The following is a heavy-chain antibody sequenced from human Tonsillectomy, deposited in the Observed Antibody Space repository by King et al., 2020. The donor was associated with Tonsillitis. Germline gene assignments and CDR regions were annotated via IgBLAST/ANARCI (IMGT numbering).Heavy chain of an antibody. CDR1: GGSISSGDYY. CDR2: IYYSGST. Sequence: VQLQESGPGLVKPSQTLSLTCTVSGGSISSGDYYWSWIRQPPGKGLEWIGYIYYSGSTYYNPSLKSRVTISVDTSKNQFSLRLSSVTAADTAVYYFALSRAHVVVPAAILVNNWFDPWGQGTLVTVSS. V-gene: IGHV4-30-4*01. J-gene: IGHJ5*02. CDR3: ALSRAHVVVPAAILVNNWFDP. D-gene: IGHD2-2*02.